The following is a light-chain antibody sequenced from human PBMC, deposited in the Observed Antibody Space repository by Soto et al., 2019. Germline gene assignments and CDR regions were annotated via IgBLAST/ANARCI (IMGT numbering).Light chain of an antibody. J-gene: IGLJ1*01. CDR2: SNN. CDR3: EAWDDSLNGYYV. V-gene: IGLV1-44*01. CDR1: SSNIGSNT. Sequence: QSVLTQPPSASGTPGQRVSISCSGSSSNIGSNTVNWYQQLPGTAPKLVIYSNNQRPSGVPDRFSGSKSGTSASLAISGLQSEDEADYYCEAWDDSLNGYYVFGTGTKVTVL.